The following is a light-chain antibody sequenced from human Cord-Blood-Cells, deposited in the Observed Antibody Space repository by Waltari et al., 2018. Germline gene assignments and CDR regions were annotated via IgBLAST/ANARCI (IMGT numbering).Light chain of an antibody. V-gene: IGLV2-11*01. J-gene: IGLJ1*01. CDR3: CSYAGSYTYV. CDR2: DVS. CDR1: SSDVGGYHY. Sequence: QSALTQPRSVSGSPGQSVTLSCTGTSSDVGGYHYVPWYQQHPSKAPKLMIYDVSKRPSGVPDRFSGSKSGNTASLTISGLQAEDEADYYCCSYAGSYTYVFGTGTKVTVL.